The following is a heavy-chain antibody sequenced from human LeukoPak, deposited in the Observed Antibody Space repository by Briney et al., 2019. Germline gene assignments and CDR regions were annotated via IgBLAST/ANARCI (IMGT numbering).Heavy chain of an antibody. J-gene: IGHJ6*02. CDR2: ISAYNGNT. V-gene: IGHV1-18*04. CDR1: GYTFTSYY. D-gene: IGHD3-3*01. CDR3: ARDRGKTLRFLEWSSTGMDV. Sequence: ASVKVSCKASGYTFTSYYMHWVRQAPGQGLEWMGWISAYNGNTNYAQKLQGRVTMTTDTSTSTAYMELRSLRSDDTAVYYCARDRGKTLRFLEWSSTGMDVWGQGTTVTVSS.